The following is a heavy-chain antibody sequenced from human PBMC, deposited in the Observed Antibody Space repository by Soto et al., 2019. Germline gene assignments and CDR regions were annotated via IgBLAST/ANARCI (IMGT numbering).Heavy chain of an antibody. Sequence: QVQLEESGGGLVKPGGSLTLSCAASGFTFSAVYRSWIPQAPNKGLEYISYISSSGTSANYADSVKGRFTISRDNAKNSLYLQMNSLRAEDTAVYYCARDRGAVTGQYFDYWGQGARVTVSS. V-gene: IGHV3-11*05. CDR3: ARDRGAVTGQYFDY. CDR2: ISSSGTSA. J-gene: IGHJ4*02. CDR1: GFTFSAVY. D-gene: IGHD6-19*01.